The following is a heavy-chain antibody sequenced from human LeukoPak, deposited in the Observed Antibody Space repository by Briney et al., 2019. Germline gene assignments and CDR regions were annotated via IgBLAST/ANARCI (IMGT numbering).Heavy chain of an antibody. J-gene: IGHJ4*02. Sequence: GGSLRLSCAASGFTFSSHAMHWVRQAPGKGLEWVAIISYDGSSKYYADSVEGRFTISRDNSKNTLYLQMNSLRPEDTAVYYCASGPLVQGVDNSFAFDYWGQGTLVSVSS. CDR2: ISYDGSSK. D-gene: IGHD3-10*01. CDR1: GFTFSSHA. CDR3: ASGPLVQGVDNSFAFDY. V-gene: IGHV3-30*04.